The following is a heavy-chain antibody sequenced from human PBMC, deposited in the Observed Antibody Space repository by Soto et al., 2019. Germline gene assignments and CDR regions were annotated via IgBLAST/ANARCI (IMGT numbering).Heavy chain of an antibody. J-gene: IGHJ4*02. V-gene: IGHV4-59*01. CDR2: IHYSGATSFFP. Sequence: ETLSLTCTVSGGSMRNYFWTWIRQPPGKGLEWIGYIHYSGATSFFPSYNPSLRGRVTISEDTSKSQFSLKLLSVTTADTAVYFCAAGEASSRNLAPYYLDFWGQGTLVTVSS. CDR3: AAGEASSRNLAPYYLDF. CDR1: GGSMRNYF. D-gene: IGHD6-13*01.